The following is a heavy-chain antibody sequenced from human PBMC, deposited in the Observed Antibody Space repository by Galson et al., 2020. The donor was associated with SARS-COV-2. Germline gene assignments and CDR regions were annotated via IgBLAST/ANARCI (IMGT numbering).Heavy chain of an antibody. CDR1: GGSFSGYY. D-gene: IGHD4-17*01. V-gene: IGHV4-34*01. Sequence: SETLSLTCAVYGGSFSGYYWSWIRQPPGKGLEWIGEINHSGSTNYNPSLKSRVTISVDTSKNQFSLKLSSVTAADTAVYYCARGSTVTTFYYYYGMDVCGQGTTVTVSS. CDR2: INHSGST. CDR3: ARGSTVTTFYYYYGMDV. J-gene: IGHJ6*02.